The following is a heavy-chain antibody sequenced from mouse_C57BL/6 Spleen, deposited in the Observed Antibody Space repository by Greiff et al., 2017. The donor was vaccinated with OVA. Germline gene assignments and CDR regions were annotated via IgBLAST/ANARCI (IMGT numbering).Heavy chain of an antibody. V-gene: IGHV3-6*01. D-gene: IGHD2-1*01. CDR1: GYSITSGYY. J-gene: IGHJ2*01. CDR2: ISYDGSN. CDR3: AIGGNYDYFDY. Sequence: DVQLQESGPGLVKPSQSLSLTCSVTGYSITSGYYWNWIRQFPGNKLEWMGYISYDGSNNYNPSLKNRISITRDTSKNQFFLKLNSVTTEDTATYYCAIGGNYDYFDYWGQGTTLTVSS.